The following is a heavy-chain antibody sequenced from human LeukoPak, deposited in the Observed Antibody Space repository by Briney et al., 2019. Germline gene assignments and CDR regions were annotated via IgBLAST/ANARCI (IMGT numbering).Heavy chain of an antibody. Sequence: PSGTLSLTCAVSGGSISGYYWSWIRQPPGKGLEWIGYIYYSGSTNYNPSLKGRVTISVDTSKNQFSLNLSSVTAADTAVYYCARLGGNYFPDYWGQGTLVTVSS. CDR2: IYYSGST. V-gene: IGHV4-59*01. CDR1: GGSISGYY. CDR3: ARLGGNYFPDY. J-gene: IGHJ4*02. D-gene: IGHD4-11*01.